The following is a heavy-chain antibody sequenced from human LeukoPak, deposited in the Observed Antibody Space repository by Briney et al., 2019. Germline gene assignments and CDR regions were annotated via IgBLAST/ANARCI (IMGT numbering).Heavy chain of an antibody. V-gene: IGHV3-21*01. CDR2: ISSSSSYI. Sequence: PGGSLRLSCAASGFTFSSYSMNWVRQAPGMGLEWVSSISSSSSYIYYADSVKGRFTISRDNAKNSLYLQMNSLRAEDTAVYYCARGAVAGPYYYYYMDVWGKGTTVTVSS. D-gene: IGHD6-19*01. CDR1: GFTFSSYS. CDR3: ARGAVAGPYYYYYMDV. J-gene: IGHJ6*03.